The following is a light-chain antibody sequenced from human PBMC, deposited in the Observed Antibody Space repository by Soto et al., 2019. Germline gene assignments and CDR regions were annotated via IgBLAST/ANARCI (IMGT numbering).Light chain of an antibody. CDR3: QQSFSTLLIT. J-gene: IGKJ5*01. V-gene: IGKV1-39*01. Sequence: IQMTQSPSSLSASVGDGVTITCRASQDIRTYLNWYQQKPGKAPKLLISAASSLQSGVPSRFSARGSGTDFTLTISTLQTEDFATYYCQQSFSTLLITFGQGTRLEVK. CDR2: AAS. CDR1: QDIRTY.